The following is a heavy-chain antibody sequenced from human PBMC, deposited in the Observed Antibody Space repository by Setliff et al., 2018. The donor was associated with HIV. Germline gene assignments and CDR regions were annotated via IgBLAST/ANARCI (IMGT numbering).Heavy chain of an antibody. Sequence: ASVKVSCKISGYTLTELSIHWVRQAPGKGLEWMANFDPEDGETFYAQKFQGRLTMTEDTSTDTAYMELSSLISDDTAMDYCATDPGYSSTWYSESFQHWGQGTVVTVSS. V-gene: IGHV1-24*01. CDR3: ATDPGYSSTWYSESFQH. J-gene: IGHJ1*01. CDR2: FDPEDGET. CDR1: GYTLTELS. D-gene: IGHD6-13*01.